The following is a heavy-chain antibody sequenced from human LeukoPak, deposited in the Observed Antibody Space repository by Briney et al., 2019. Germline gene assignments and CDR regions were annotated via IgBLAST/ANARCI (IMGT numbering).Heavy chain of an antibody. CDR2: ISYDGSNK. Sequence: PGGSLRLSCAASGFTFSSYAMHWVRQAPGKGLEWVAVISYDGSNKYYADSVKGRFTTSRDNSKNTLYLQMNSLRAEDTAVYYCASPVRGYYDILTGPNYWGQGTLVTVSS. D-gene: IGHD3-9*01. CDR3: ASPVRGYYDILTGPNY. J-gene: IGHJ4*02. CDR1: GFTFSSYA. V-gene: IGHV3-30-3*01.